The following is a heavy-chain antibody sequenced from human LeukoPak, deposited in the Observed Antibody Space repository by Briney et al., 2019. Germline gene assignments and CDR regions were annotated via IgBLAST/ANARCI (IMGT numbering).Heavy chain of an antibody. V-gene: IGHV3-23*01. D-gene: IGHD3-22*01. Sequence: GGSLPLSCAASGFTFSRYAMSWVRQAPGTGLEWVSSISGGGSSTTYADTVNCRFTISTDNSKNTLYLQMNSLRAGDTTVYYCAKPPISGLYYWDYCGPGTLVTVSS. CDR3: AKPPISGLYYWDY. J-gene: IGHJ4*02. CDR1: GFTFSRYA. CDR2: ISGGGSST.